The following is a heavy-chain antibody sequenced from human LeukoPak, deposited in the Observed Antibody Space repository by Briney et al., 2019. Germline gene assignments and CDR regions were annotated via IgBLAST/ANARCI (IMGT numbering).Heavy chain of an antibody. D-gene: IGHD3-16*01. CDR1: GFTFSSYA. Sequence: GGSLRLSCAASGFTFSSYAMNWVRQAPGKGLEWVSLIRDSGATFYADSVKGRFTISRDNSKNTIYLQMNRLRVEDTAVYFCARDRAVTQVWVEFDSWGQGTQVTVSS. CDR2: IRDSGAT. V-gene: IGHV3-23*01. J-gene: IGHJ5*01. CDR3: ARDRAVTQVWVEFDS.